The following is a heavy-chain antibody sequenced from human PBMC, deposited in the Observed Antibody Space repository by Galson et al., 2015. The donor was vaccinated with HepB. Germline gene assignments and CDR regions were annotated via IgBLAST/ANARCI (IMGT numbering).Heavy chain of an antibody. D-gene: IGHD1-26*01. CDR2: IWFDGSKE. CDR3: ARDGSGASHYFDN. V-gene: IGHV3-33*01. J-gene: IGHJ4*02. CDR1: GFSFSRYG. Sequence: SLRLSCAASGFSFSRYGMHWVRQAPGEGLEWVAFIWFDGSKEYYADSVKGRFTVSRDNSKNTLFLEMDCLRDEDTAVYYCARDGSGASHYFDNWGQGTLVTVSS.